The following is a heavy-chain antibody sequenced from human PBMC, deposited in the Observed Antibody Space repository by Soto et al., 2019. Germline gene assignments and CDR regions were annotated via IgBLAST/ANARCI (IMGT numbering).Heavy chain of an antibody. J-gene: IGHJ5*01. CDR3: AHTQTGWLLILDS. CDR2: IYWDDAK. D-gene: IGHD3-22*01. V-gene: IGHV2-5*02. Sequence: QLTLKESGPTLVKPTQTLTLTCTFSGFSLNSSGVGVGWIRQPPGKALEWLALIYWDDAKRDSPSLKSRLTIPRVTSKNQVVLTMTTMDPVYTATYYCAHTQTGWLLILDSWGQGTLVTVSA. CDR1: GFSLNSSGVG.